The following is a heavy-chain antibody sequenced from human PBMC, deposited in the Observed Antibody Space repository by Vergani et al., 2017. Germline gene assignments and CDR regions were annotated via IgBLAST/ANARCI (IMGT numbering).Heavy chain of an antibody. D-gene: IGHD2-21*02. CDR1: GGSFSGYY. CDR2: INHSGST. Sequence: QVQLQQWGAGLLKPSETLSLTCAVYGGSFSGYYWSWIRQPPGKGLEWIGEINHSGSTNYNPSLKSRVTISVDTSKNQFSLNLSSVTAADTAVYYCARDFLGGGDCYRPCGWYFDLWGRGTLVTVSS. J-gene: IGHJ2*01. CDR3: ARDFLGGGDCYRPCGWYFDL. V-gene: IGHV4-34*01.